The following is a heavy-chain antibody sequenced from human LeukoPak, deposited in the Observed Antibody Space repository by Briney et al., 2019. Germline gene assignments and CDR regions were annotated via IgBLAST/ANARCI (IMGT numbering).Heavy chain of an antibody. Sequence: PGGSLRLSCRGSGFAFGNYGMTWVRQAPGKGLEWVSAITGSGEGTRYTDAVTGRFTISRDNSRSTLFLQMDSLRADDTAVYYCAKDPNGDYLGAFDFWGPGTLVTVSS. CDR1: GFAFGNYG. D-gene: IGHD4-17*01. V-gene: IGHV3-23*01. CDR2: ITGSGEGT. J-gene: IGHJ3*01. CDR3: AKDPNGDYLGAFDF.